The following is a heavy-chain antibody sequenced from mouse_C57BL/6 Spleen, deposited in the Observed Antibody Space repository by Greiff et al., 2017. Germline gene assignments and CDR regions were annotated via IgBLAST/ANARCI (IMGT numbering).Heavy chain of an antibody. CDR2: IYPGSGST. Sequence: VQLQQPGAELVKPGASVKMSCKASGYTFTSYWITWVKQRPGQGLEWIGDIYPGSGSTNYNEKFKSKATLTVDTSSSTAYMQLSSLTSEDSAVYYCARGDDCDVSWFAYWGQGTLVTVSA. J-gene: IGHJ3*01. CDR3: ARGDDCDVSWFAY. D-gene: IGHD2-4*01. CDR1: GYTFTSYW. V-gene: IGHV1-55*01.